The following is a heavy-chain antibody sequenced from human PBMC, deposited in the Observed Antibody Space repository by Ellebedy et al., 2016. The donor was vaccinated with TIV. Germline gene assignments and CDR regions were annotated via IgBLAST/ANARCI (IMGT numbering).Heavy chain of an antibody. Sequence: PGGSLRLSCAASGFIIRGDWMSWVRQAPGKGLEWVAHINPDGSAEYYVDCVKGRFTISRDNAKRSLFLQMNSLRVDDTAVYYCVTWGQSYGRWGQGSLVTISS. CDR3: VTWGQSYGR. J-gene: IGHJ4*02. D-gene: IGHD3-16*01. CDR1: GFIIRGDW. CDR2: INPDGSAE. V-gene: IGHV3-7*03.